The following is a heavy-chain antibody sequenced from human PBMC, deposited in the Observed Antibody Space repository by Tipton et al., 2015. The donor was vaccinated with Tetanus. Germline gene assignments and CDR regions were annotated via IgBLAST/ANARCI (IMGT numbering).Heavy chain of an antibody. Sequence: SLRLPCAASGFTFSNYAMAWVRQAPGKGLEWVSGISVRGSHTYYADPVKGRFSISRDNSKNTVYLQMNSLRDEDTAVYYCAKDPASRGWFDPWGQGTLVSVSS. V-gene: IGHV3-23*01. CDR1: GFTFSNYA. CDR2: ISVRGSHT. J-gene: IGHJ5*02. CDR3: AKDPASRGWFDP.